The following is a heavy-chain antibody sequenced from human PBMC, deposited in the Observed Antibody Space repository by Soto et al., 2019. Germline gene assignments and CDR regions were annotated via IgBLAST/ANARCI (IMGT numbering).Heavy chain of an antibody. CDR1: GFTFSSYA. Sequence: GGSLRLSCAASGFTFSSYAMSWVRQAPGKGLEWVSAISGSGGSTYYADSVKGRFTISRDNSKNTLYLQMNSLRAEDTAVYYCAKGAGITMIVVVNFDYWGQGTLVTVSS. CDR2: ISGSGGST. CDR3: AKGAGITMIVVVNFDY. V-gene: IGHV3-23*01. J-gene: IGHJ4*02. D-gene: IGHD3-22*01.